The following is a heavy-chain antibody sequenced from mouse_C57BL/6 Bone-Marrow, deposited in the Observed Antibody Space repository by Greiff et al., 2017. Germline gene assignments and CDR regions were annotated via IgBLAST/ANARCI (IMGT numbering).Heavy chain of an antibody. Sequence: VQLQQSGAELVKPGASVKMSCKASGYTFTSYWITWVKQRPGQGLEWIGDIYPGSGSTNYNEKFKSKATLTVDTSSSTAYMQLSSLTSEDSAVYYCARSGGNYLYYYAMDYWGQGTSVTVSS. CDR2: IYPGSGST. CDR1: GYTFTSYW. CDR3: ARSGGNYLYYYAMDY. D-gene: IGHD2-1*01. J-gene: IGHJ4*01. V-gene: IGHV1-55*01.